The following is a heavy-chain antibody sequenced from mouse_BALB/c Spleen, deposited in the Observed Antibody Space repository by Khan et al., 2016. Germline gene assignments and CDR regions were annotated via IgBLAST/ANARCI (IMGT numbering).Heavy chain of an antibody. Sequence: QVQLQQSGAELARPGASVKLSCKASGYTFTSYWMQWVKQRPGQGLEWIGAIYPGDGDTRYTQKFKGKATLTADKSSNTAYMQLSSLASEDSAVYYCAKGGRAMDYWGQGTSVTGSS. CDR3: AKGGRAMDY. CDR1: GYTFTSYW. CDR2: IYPGDGDT. J-gene: IGHJ4*01. V-gene: IGHV1-87*01.